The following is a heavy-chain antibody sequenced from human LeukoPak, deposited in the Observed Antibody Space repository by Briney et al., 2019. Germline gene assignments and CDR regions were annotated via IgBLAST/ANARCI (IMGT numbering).Heavy chain of an antibody. J-gene: IGHJ4*02. Sequence: GGSLRLSCAASGFTFSSYGMHWVRQAPGKGLEWVAFIRYDGSNKYYADSVKGRFTISRDNSKNTFYLQMNSLRAEDTAVYHCAKVHDSGTYATLDYWGQGTLVTVSS. V-gene: IGHV3-30*02. D-gene: IGHD3-10*01. CDR3: AKVHDSGTYATLDY. CDR2: IRYDGSNK. CDR1: GFTFSSYG.